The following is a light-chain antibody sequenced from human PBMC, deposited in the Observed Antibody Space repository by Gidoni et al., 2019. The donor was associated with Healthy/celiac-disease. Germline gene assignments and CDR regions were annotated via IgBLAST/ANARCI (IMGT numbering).Light chain of an antibody. CDR3: QQRYNWPPT. CDR2: DAS. J-gene: IGKJ3*01. Sequence: EIELTQPPATLSLSPGERATLTCRASQSVSSYLNWYQQKPGQAPKLLIYDASSRATGIPSRFSGSGSETDFTLTISSLEPEDFAIYYCQQRYNWPPTFXRXTKVDIK. CDR1: QSVSSY. V-gene: IGKV3-11*01.